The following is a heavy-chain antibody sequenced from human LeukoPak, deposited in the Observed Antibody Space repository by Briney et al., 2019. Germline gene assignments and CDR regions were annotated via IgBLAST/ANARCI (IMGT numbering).Heavy chain of an antibody. J-gene: IGHJ5*02. D-gene: IGHD3-9*01. CDR2: INHSGST. CDR1: GFTFSSYS. CDR3: ARVPGVYYDRLTGYGSGWFDP. Sequence: GSLRLSCAASGFTFSSYSMNWVRQPPGKGLEWIGEINHSGSTNYNPSLRSRVTISVETSKNQFSLKLRSMTAADTAVYYCARVPGVYYDRLTGYGSGWFDPWGQGTLVTVSS. V-gene: IGHV4-34*01.